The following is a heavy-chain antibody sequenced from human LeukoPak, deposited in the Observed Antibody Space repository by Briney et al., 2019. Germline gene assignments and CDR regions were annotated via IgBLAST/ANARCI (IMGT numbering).Heavy chain of an antibody. CDR3: TTLAALGVGWFGELLLGY. D-gene: IGHD3-10*01. Sequence: GGSLRLSCAASGFTFSSYAMHWVRQAPGKGLEWVAVISYDGSNKYYADSVKGRFTISRDNSKNTLYLQMNSLRAEDTAVYYCTTLAALGVGWFGELLLGYWGQGTLVTVSS. CDR2: ISYDGSNK. CDR1: GFTFSSYA. V-gene: IGHV3-30-3*01. J-gene: IGHJ4*02.